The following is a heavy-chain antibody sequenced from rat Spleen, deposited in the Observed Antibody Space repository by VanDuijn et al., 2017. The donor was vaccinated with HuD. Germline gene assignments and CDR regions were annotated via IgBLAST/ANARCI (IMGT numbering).Heavy chain of an antibody. CDR1: GFTFSTYW. CDR3: ARGYYGSNPDNWFAY. J-gene: IGHJ3*01. CDR2: ISPDGGST. Sequence: EVQLVETGGGLVQPGRSLKLSCVASGFTFSTYWMYWVRQAPGKGLEWVSSISPDGGSTYYPDSMKGRFTISRDNAENTVYLQMNSLRSEDSATYYCARGYYGSNPDNWFAYWGQGTLVTVSS. D-gene: IGHD1-7*01. V-gene: IGHV5-58*01.